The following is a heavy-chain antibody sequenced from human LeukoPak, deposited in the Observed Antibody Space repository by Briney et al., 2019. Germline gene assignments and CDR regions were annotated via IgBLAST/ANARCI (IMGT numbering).Heavy chain of an antibody. V-gene: IGHV3-66*01. Sequence: PGESLKISCKSSGFTVSSKYMSWVRRPPGTGLEWVSVIYSDGNTYYADSVKGRFTISRDNSKNTVYLQMNSLRAEDTAVYYCASSSWDDWGQGTLVTVSS. CDR2: IYSDGNT. CDR1: GFTVSSKY. J-gene: IGHJ4*02. CDR3: ASSSWDD. D-gene: IGHD6-13*01.